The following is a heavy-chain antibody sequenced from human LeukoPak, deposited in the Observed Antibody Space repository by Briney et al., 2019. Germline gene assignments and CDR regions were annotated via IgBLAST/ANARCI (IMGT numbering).Heavy chain of an antibody. Sequence: ASVKVSCKASGYTFTTYYIHWVRQDPGQGLEWMGWINTKSGDTKYAQKFQGRVTMTRDTSITTAYMELSRLISDDTAVYYCTRVPSSDSSYYFDYWGQGTLVTVSS. CDR1: GYTFTTYY. CDR3: TRVPSSDSSYYFDY. J-gene: IGHJ4*02. D-gene: IGHD3-22*01. V-gene: IGHV1-2*02. CDR2: INTKSGDT.